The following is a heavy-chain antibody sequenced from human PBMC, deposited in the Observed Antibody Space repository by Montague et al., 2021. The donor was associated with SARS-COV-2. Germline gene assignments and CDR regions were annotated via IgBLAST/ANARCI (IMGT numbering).Heavy chain of an antibody. D-gene: IGHD1-1*01. CDR2: IVYRGST. J-gene: IGHJ4*02. CDR3: ARHLRVGNRWNGFEADY. V-gene: IGHV4-39*01. CDR1: GDSISSTDHY. Sequence: SETLSPTCTLSGDSISSTDHYWAWMRRPPGKGLEWIASIVYRGSTHYXPSLKSRVTISVDTSKNLFSLQLNSVTTADTSVYYCARHLRVGNRWNGFEADYWGQGALVSVSS.